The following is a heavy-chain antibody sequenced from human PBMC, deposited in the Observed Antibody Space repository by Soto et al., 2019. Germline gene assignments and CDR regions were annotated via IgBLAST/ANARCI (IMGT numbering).Heavy chain of an antibody. CDR1: GFTFVSYA. D-gene: IGHD3-22*01. J-gene: IGHJ4*02. CDR2: VGPSGAST. CDR3: AKLYYYDSTGYFRHFDN. Sequence: GGSLRLSCAASGFTFVSYAMGWVRQAPGKGLEWVSSVGPSGASTKYADSVKGRFTVSRDIFKSTLYLHMSSLRAEDTALYFCAKLYYYDSTGYFRHFDNWGQGTLVTVSS. V-gene: IGHV3-23*01.